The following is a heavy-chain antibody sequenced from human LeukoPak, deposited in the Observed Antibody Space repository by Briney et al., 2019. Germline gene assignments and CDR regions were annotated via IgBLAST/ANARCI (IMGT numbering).Heavy chain of an antibody. J-gene: IGHJ4*02. Sequence: SGGSLRLSCAASGFTFSSYGMHWVRQAPGKGLEWVAVISYDGSNKYYADSVKGRFTISRGNSKNTLYLQMNSLRAEDTAVYYCAKDAHIVVVPAADGLDYWGQGTLVTVSS. V-gene: IGHV3-30*18. CDR1: GFTFSSYG. D-gene: IGHD2-2*01. CDR2: ISYDGSNK. CDR3: AKDAHIVVVPAADGLDY.